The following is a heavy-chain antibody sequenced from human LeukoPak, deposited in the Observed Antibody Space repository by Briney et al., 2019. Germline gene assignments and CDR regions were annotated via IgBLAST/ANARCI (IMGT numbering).Heavy chain of an antibody. J-gene: IGHJ4*02. CDR3: AKDFREMATIGPGY. CDR1: LYTHSQYL. CDR2: LYKDGSST. V-gene: IGHV3-74*01. D-gene: IGHD5-24*01. Sequence: GGSLRLSRAASLYTHSQYLAHCVRAAPGKGGVCGSHLYKDGSSTHYADSSKGRFTIARDNSQNTLYLEMNKLRAEDTAVYYCAKDFREMATIGPGYWGQGHLVTVSS.